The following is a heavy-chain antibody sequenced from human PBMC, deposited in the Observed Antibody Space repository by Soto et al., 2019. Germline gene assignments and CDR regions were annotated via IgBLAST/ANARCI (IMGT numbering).Heavy chain of an antibody. V-gene: IGHV3-21*06. J-gene: IGHJ4*02. CDR1: GFTFTSYS. CDR3: ARESEDLTSNFDY. CDR2: ISSTTNYI. Sequence: AGGSLRLSCGASGFTFTSYSMNWGRQAPGKGLEWVSSISSTTNYIYYGDSMKGRFTISRDNAKNSLYLEMNSLRAEDTAVYYCARESEDLTSNFDYWGQGTLVTVSS.